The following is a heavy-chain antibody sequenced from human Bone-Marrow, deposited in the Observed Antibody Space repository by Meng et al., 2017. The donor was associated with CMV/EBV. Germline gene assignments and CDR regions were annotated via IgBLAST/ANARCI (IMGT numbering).Heavy chain of an antibody. CDR3: ARDYRYDSSGYYHDY. CDR1: GFTFSSYW. D-gene: IGHD3-22*01. Sequence: GESLKISCAASGFTFSSYWMSWVRQAPGKGLEWVANIKQDGSEKYYVDSVKGRFTISRDNSKNTLYLQMNRLRAEDTAVYYCARDYRYDSSGYYHDYWGQGTLVTVSS. CDR2: IKQDGSEK. J-gene: IGHJ4*02. V-gene: IGHV3-7*01.